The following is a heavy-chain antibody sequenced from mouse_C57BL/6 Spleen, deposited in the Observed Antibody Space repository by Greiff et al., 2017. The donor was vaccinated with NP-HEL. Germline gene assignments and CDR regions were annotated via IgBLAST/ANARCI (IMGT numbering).Heavy chain of an antibody. CDR1: GYTFTSYW. D-gene: IGHD2-5*01. J-gene: IGHJ1*03. CDR3: ARGPYSNYVNWYFDV. V-gene: IGHV1-72*01. Sequence: QVQLKQPGAELVKPGASVKLSCKASGYTFTSYWMHWVKQRPGRGLEWIGRLAPNSGGTKYNEKFKSKATLTVDKPSSTAYMQLSSLTSEDSAVYYCARGPYSNYVNWYFDVWGTGTTVTVSS. CDR2: LAPNSGGT.